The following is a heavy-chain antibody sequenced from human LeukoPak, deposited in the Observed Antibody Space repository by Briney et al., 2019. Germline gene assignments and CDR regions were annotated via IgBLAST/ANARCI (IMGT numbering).Heavy chain of an antibody. J-gene: IGHJ4*02. CDR2: ISSSGSTT. CDR3: ASDGHRGSDFDY. D-gene: IGHD1-26*01. Sequence: GGSLRLSCAASGFTFSSYDVKWVRQAPGKGLEWVSYISSSGSTTYYADSVKGRFTISRDNAKNSLYLQMNSLRAEDTAIYYCASDGHRGSDFDYWGQGTLVTVSS. V-gene: IGHV3-48*03. CDR1: GFTFSSYD.